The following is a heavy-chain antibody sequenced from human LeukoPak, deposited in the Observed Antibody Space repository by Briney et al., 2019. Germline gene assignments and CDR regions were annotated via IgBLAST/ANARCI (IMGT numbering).Heavy chain of an antibody. CDR1: GFTFSSYW. Sequence: GGSLRLSCAASGFTFSSYWMSWVRQAPGEGLEWVANIKQDGSEKYYVDSVKGRFTISRDNAKNSLYLQMNSLRAEDTAVYYCARDSSSWYSNSYYYGMDVWGKGTTVTVSS. CDR3: ARDSSSWYSNSYYYGMDV. D-gene: IGHD6-13*01. V-gene: IGHV3-7*03. J-gene: IGHJ6*04. CDR2: IKQDGSEK.